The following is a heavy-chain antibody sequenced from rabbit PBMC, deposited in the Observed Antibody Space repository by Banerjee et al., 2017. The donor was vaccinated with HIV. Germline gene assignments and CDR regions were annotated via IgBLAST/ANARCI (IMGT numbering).Heavy chain of an antibody. Sequence: QEQLEESGGGLVKPEGSLTLTCKASGFSFSSNYVMCWVRQAPGKGLEWIACINISSGNTVYASWVNGRFTISSHNAQNTLYLQLNSLTAADTATYFCARAGQYVISSGYYNYGMDLWGQGTLVTVS. D-gene: IGHD1-1*01. CDR2: INISSGNT. CDR3: ARAGQYVISSGYYNYGMDL. CDR1: GFSFSSNYV. V-gene: IGHV1S45*01. J-gene: IGHJ6*01.